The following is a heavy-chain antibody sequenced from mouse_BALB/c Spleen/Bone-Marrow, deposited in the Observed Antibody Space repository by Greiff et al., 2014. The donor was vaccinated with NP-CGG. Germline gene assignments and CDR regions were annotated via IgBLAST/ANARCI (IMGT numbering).Heavy chain of an antibody. CDR1: GFTFSDYY. CDR2: ISDGGTYT. CDR3: TRSGKRYGAMDY. V-gene: IGHV5-4*02. Sequence: EVQLVESGGGLVKPGGSLKLSCAASGFTFSDYYMYWVRQTPEKRLEWVATISDGGTYTFYPDSVEGRFTISRDNAKNNLYLQMSSLQSEDTAMYYCTRSGKRYGAMDYWGQGTSVTVSS. D-gene: IGHD2-10*02. J-gene: IGHJ4*01.